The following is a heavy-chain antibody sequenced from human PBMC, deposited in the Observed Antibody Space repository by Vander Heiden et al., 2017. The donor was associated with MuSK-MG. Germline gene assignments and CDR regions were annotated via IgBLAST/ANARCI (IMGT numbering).Heavy chain of an antibody. CDR3: ARDSNWYYSFDY. D-gene: IGHD1-7*01. CDR1: WDTFRSYA. CDR2: IIPILAIA. Sequence: QVELVQSGAEVKKPGSSVKVACKASWDTFRSYAISWVGQAPGQGLEWMGRIIPILAIANYAQKFQGRVTNTADKSTSTDYMELRSLGSEDTADYYCARDSNWYYSFDYWCQGTLVTVSS. J-gene: IGHJ4*02. V-gene: IGHV1-69*04.